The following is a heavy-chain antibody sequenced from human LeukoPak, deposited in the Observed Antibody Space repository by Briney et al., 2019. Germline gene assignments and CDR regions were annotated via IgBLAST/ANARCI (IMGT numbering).Heavy chain of an antibody. V-gene: IGHV3-21*01. CDR1: GFTFSSYS. Sequence: KPGGSLRLSWAASGFTFSSYSMNWVRQAPGKGLEWVSSISSSSSYIYYADSVKGRFTISRDNAKNSLYLQMNSLRAEDTAVYYCARDLITMVRGPDLTHDAFDIWGQGTMVTVSS. D-gene: IGHD3-10*01. CDR3: ARDLITMVRGPDLTHDAFDI. J-gene: IGHJ3*02. CDR2: ISSSSSYI.